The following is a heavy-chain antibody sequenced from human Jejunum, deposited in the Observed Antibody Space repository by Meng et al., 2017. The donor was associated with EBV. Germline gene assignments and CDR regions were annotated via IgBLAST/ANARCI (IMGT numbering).Heavy chain of an antibody. CDR2: MHPGGST. D-gene: IGHD4-11*01. CDR3: AKSNDYSLNS. J-gene: IGHJ4*02. Sequence: GRLRGSGPGLVKPPGTLSLPCAVSGDSHRRSHWWSWVRQPPGKGLEWIGEMHPGGSTNYNPSLKSRVTISVDNSKNQFSLKLTSVTAADTAVYYCAKSNDYSLNSWGQGTLVTVSS. V-gene: IGHV4-4*03. CDR1: GDSHRRSHW.